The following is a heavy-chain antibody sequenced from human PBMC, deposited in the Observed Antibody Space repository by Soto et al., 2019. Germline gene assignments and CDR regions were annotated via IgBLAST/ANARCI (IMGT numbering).Heavy chain of an antibody. J-gene: IGHJ6*02. D-gene: IGHD2-15*01. CDR1: GFTFSNAW. CDR3: TTVGSCSGGRCYSYYYYYGMDV. CDR2: IKSKTDGGTP. V-gene: IGHV3-15*07. Sequence: EVQLVESGGGLVKPGGSLRLSCAASGFTFSNAWMNWVRQAPGKGLEWVGRIKSKTDGGTPDYAAPVKGRFTISRDDSDSTLYLQMNSLSTEDTAVYYCTTVGSCSGGRCYSYYYYYGMDVWGQGTTVTGSS.